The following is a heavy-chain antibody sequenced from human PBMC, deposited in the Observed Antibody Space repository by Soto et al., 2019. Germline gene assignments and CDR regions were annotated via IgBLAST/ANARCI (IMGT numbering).Heavy chain of an antibody. V-gene: IGHV3-23*01. CDR1: GFTFSSYA. J-gene: IGHJ4*02. CDR2: ISGSGGST. Sequence: GGSLRLSCAASGFTFSSYAMSWVRQAPGKGLEWVSAISGSGGSTYYADSVKGRFTIFRDNSKNTLYLQMNSLRAEDTAVYYCAKYPYSGSYFDYWGQGTLVTVS. D-gene: IGHD1-26*01. CDR3: AKYPYSGSYFDY.